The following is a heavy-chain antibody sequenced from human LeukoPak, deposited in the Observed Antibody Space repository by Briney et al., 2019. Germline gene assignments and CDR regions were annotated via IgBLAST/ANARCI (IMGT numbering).Heavy chain of an antibody. CDR3: ARGRRYCSSTSCYTRGYYYYYMDV. V-gene: IGHV4-34*01. D-gene: IGHD2-2*02. Sequence: KPSETLSLTCAVYGGSFSGYYWSWIRQPPGKGLEWIGEINHSGSTNYNPSLKSRVTISVDTSKNQFSLKLSSVTAADTAVYYCARGRRYCSSTSCYTRGYYYYYMDVWGKGTTVTVSS. CDR2: INHSGST. J-gene: IGHJ6*03. CDR1: GGSFSGYY.